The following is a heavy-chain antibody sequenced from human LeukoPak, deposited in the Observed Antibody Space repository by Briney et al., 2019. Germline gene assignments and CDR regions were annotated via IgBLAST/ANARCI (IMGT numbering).Heavy chain of an antibody. CDR2: IRYDGSNK. J-gene: IGHJ6*03. V-gene: IGHV3-30*02. Sequence: GGSLRLSCAASGLTFSGSWMNWVRQAPGKGLEWVAFIRYDGSNKYYADSVKGRFTISRDNSKNTLYLQMNSLRAEDTAVYYCARASPYSSSWYSAYYYYYMDVWGKGTTVTISS. D-gene: IGHD6-13*01. CDR1: GLTFSGSW. CDR3: ARASPYSSSWYSAYYYYYMDV.